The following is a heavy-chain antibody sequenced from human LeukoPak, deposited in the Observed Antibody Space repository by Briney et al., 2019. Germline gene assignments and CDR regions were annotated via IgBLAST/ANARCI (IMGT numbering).Heavy chain of an antibody. J-gene: IGHJ5*02. CDR3: ARPITMVRGVILPWFDP. V-gene: IGHV3-11*01. CDR2: ISRSGSTI. D-gene: IGHD3-10*01. CDR1: GFTFRDYY. Sequence: GGSLRLSCSASGFTFRDYYMSWIRQAPGKGLERVSYISRSGSTIYYADSVKGRFTICSVNAKNSLYLQMNSLRDEDPAVYYCARPITMVRGVILPWFDPWGQGTLVTVPS.